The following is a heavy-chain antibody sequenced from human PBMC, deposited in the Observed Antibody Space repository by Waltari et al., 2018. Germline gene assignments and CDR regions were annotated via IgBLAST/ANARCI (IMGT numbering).Heavy chain of an antibody. CDR1: GGSFSGYY. D-gene: IGHD6-13*01. Sequence: QVQLQQWGAGLLKPSETLSLTCAVYGGSFSGYYWSWIRQPPGKGLEWIGEINHSGSTNCNPSLKSRVTISVDTSKNQFSLKLSSVTAADTAVYYCARGRRGYSSSWYHYWGQGTLVTVSS. V-gene: IGHV4-34*01. CDR2: INHSGST. CDR3: ARGRRGYSSSWYHY. J-gene: IGHJ4*02.